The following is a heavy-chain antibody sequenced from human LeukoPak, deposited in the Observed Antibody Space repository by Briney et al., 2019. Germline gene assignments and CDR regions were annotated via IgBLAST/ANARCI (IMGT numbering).Heavy chain of an antibody. CDR1: GFNFNDYG. J-gene: IGHJ4*02. CDR3: ARDKHYYDSSNYV. CDR2: INWNGGTT. V-gene: IGHV3-20*04. D-gene: IGHD3-22*01. Sequence: PGGSLRLSCAASGFNFNDYGMSWVRQGPGKGLEWVSGINWNGGTTGYADSVRGRFTISRDNAKNSLYLQMNSLRAEDTALYYCARDKHYYDSSNYVWGQGTLVSVSS.